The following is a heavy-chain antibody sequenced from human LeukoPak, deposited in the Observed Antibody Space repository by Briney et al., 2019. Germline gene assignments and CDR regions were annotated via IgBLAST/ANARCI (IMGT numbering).Heavy chain of an antibody. D-gene: IGHD2-21*02. V-gene: IGHV4-59*01. CDR2: IYYSGST. Sequence: SETLSLTCTVSGGSISSYYWSWIRQPPGKGLEWIGYIYYSGSTNYNPSLKSRVTISVDTSKNQFPLKLSSVTAADTAVYYCARDTYCGGDCYSENYYYYGMDVWGQGTTVTVSS. CDR1: GGSISSYY. J-gene: IGHJ6*02. CDR3: ARDTYCGGDCYSENYYYYGMDV.